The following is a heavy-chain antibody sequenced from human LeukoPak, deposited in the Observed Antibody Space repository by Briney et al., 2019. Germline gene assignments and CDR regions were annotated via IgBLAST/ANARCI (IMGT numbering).Heavy chain of an antibody. Sequence: SQTLSLTCDISGDSVSSNSAAWNWIRQSPLRGLEWLRRTYYRSKWYNDYAVSVKSRITINPDTSKNQFSLQLNSVTPEDTAVYYCTRGAPVGSSRGFDYWGQGTLGTGSS. D-gene: IGHD1-26*01. CDR1: GDSVSSNSAA. CDR3: TRGAPVGSSRGFDY. CDR2: TYYRSKWYN. J-gene: IGHJ4*02. V-gene: IGHV6-1*01.